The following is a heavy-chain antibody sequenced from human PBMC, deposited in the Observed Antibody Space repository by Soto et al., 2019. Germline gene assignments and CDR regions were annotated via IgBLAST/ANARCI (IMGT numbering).Heavy chain of an antibody. Sequence: GESLKISCKGSGYSFTSYWIGWVRQIPGKGLEWMGIIYPGDSDTRYSPSFQGQVTISADKSISTAYLQWSSLKASDTAMYYCARPKTGDDFGDAFDIWGQGTMVTVSS. D-gene: IGHD7-27*01. V-gene: IGHV5-51*01. CDR2: IYPGDSDT. CDR1: GYSFTSYW. J-gene: IGHJ3*02. CDR3: ARPKTGDDFGDAFDI.